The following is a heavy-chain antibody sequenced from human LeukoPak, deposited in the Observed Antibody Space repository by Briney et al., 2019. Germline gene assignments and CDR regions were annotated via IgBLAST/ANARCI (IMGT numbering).Heavy chain of an antibody. D-gene: IGHD6-19*01. Sequence: GGSLRLSCACSGFTFRSYEMNWVRQAPGKGLEWVSYISSSGSTMHYAGSVKGRFTISRDNAKNSLYLQMNSLRADDTAVYYCARHLEQRPDYWGQGTLVTVSS. CDR3: ARHLEQRPDY. V-gene: IGHV3-48*03. J-gene: IGHJ4*02. CDR1: GFTFRSYE. CDR2: ISSSGSTM.